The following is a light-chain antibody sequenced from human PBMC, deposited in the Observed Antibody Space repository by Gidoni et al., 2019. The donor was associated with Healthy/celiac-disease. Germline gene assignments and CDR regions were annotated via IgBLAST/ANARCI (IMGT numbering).Light chain of an antibody. CDR3: SSYAGSNNLV. CDR1: SSDVGGYNY. V-gene: IGLV2-8*01. Sequence: QSALTQPPSSSGAPGQSVTISCTGTSSDVGGYNYVSWYQQHPGKAPKLMIYEVSKRPSGVPDRFSGSKSGNMASLTVSGLQAADEADYYCSSYAGSNNLVFGGGTKLTVL. J-gene: IGLJ2*01. CDR2: EVS.